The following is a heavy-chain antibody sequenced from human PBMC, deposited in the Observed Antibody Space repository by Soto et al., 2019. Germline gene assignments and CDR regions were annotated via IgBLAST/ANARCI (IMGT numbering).Heavy chain of an antibody. D-gene: IGHD6-19*01. CDR2: ISFGGTDK. Sequence: QVQLVESGGGVVQPGRSLRLSCAASGFTFKTYGMHWVLQAPGKGLEWVAVISFGGTDKYYADCVKGRFAISRDNSKSPLYLQMNNLPPDDTAVYYWAREQWLREGYFYAMDVWGQGTTVTVSS. CDR1: GFTFKTYG. J-gene: IGHJ6*02. V-gene: IGHV3-30*03. CDR3: AREQWLREGYFYAMDV.